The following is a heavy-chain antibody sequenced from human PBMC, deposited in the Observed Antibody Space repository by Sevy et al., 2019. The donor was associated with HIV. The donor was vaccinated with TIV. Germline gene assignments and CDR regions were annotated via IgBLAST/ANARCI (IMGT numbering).Heavy chain of an antibody. Sequence: GGSLRLSCAASGFTFSSYGMHWVRQAPGKGLEWVAVIWYDGSNKYYADSVKGRFTISIDNSKNTLYLQMNSLRAEDTAVYYCARDLAYYDSSGYYGLGGFDYWGQGTLVTVSS. J-gene: IGHJ4*02. V-gene: IGHV3-33*01. CDR1: GFTFSSYG. CDR3: ARDLAYYDSSGYYGLGGFDY. CDR2: IWYDGSNK. D-gene: IGHD3-22*01.